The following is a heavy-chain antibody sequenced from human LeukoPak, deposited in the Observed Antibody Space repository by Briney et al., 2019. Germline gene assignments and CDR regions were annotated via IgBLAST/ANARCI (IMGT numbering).Heavy chain of an antibody. D-gene: IGHD2-2*02. V-gene: IGHV3-21*01. Sequence: GGSLRLSCAASGFTFSSYSMNWVRQAPGKGLEWVSSISSSSSYIYYADSVKGRFTISRDNAKNSLYLQMNSLRAEDTAVYYCGPTDCSSTSCYIGYWGQGTLVTVSS. CDR2: ISSSSSYI. CDR3: GPTDCSSTSCYIGY. J-gene: IGHJ4*02. CDR1: GFTFSSYS.